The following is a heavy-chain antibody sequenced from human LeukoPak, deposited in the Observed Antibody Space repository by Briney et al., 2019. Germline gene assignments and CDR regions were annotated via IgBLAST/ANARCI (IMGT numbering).Heavy chain of an antibody. CDR2: INSDGSST. Sequence: QPGGSLRLSCAASGFTFSSYWMHWVRQAPGKGLVWVSRINSDGSSTTYADSVKGRFTISRDNAKNTLYLQMNSLRAEDTAVYYCARAGIVGAAAYGYWGQGTLVTVSS. CDR1: GFTFSSYW. J-gene: IGHJ4*02. CDR3: ARAGIVGAAAYGY. D-gene: IGHD1-26*01. V-gene: IGHV3-74*01.